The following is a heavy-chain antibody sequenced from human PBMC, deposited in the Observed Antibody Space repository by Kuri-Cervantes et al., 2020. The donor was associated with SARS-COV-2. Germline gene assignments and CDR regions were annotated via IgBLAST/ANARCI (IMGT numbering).Heavy chain of an antibody. Sequence: SVMVSCKASGGPFSKFTNNWVRQAPGQGLEWMGGIIPMFGVISYAQKFQGRVTITADESTSTSYMELGSLRSDDTAVYYCARNVGAGDGYNRGFDYWGQGTLVTVSS. CDR1: GGPFSKFT. CDR2: IIPMFGVI. J-gene: IGHJ4*02. D-gene: IGHD5-24*01. V-gene: IGHV1-69*13. CDR3: ARNVGAGDGYNRGFDY.